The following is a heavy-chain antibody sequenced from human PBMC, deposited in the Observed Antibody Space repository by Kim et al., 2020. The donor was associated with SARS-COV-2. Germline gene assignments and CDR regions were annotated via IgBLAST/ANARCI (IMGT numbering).Heavy chain of an antibody. Sequence: NYHPSLKSRVTISVDTSKNQFSLKLSSVTAADTAVYYCAGKELPYGMDVWGQGTTVTVSS. J-gene: IGHJ6*02. CDR3: AGKELPYGMDV. D-gene: IGHD1-26*01. V-gene: IGHV4-34*01.